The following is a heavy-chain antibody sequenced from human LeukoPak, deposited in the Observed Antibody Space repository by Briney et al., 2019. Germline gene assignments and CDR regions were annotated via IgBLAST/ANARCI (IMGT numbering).Heavy chain of an antibody. CDR1: GFTFSSYA. J-gene: IGHJ4*02. CDR3: AKDLSLTAMATPYFYFDY. D-gene: IGHD5-18*01. CDR2: ISGSGGST. V-gene: IGHV3-23*01. Sequence: GGSLRLSCAASGFTFSSYAMSWVRQAPGKGLEWVSAISGSGGSTYYADSVKGRFTISRDNSKNTLYLQMNSLRAEDTAVYHCAKDLSLTAMATPYFYFDYWGQGTLVTVSS.